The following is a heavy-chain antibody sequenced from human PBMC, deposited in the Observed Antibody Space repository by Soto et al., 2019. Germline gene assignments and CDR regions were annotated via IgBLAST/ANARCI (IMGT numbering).Heavy chain of an antibody. CDR2: IVVGSGNT. V-gene: IGHV1-58*01. CDR1: GFTFTSSA. D-gene: IGHD2-2*02. J-gene: IGHJ6*02. CDR3: AAEYCSSTSCYTYYYYGMDV. Sequence: EASVKVSCKASGFTFTSSAVQWVRQSRGQRLEWIGWIVVGSGNTNYAQKFQERVTITRDMSTSTAYMELSSLRSEDTAVYYCAAEYCSSTSCYTYYYYGMDVWGQGTTVTVSS.